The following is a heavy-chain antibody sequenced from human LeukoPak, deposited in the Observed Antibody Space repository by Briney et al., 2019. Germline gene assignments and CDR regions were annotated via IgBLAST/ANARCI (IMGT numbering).Heavy chain of an antibody. J-gene: IGHJ4*02. Sequence: PSETLSLTCAVYGGSFSGDYLSWIRQPPGKGLEWIGEINHSGSTNYNPSLKSRVTISVDTSKNQFSLKMSSVSAADTAVYYCARSYAHDYWGQGTLVTVSS. D-gene: IGHD2-2*01. V-gene: IGHV4-34*01. CDR3: ARSYAHDY. CDR2: INHSGST. CDR1: GGSFSGDY.